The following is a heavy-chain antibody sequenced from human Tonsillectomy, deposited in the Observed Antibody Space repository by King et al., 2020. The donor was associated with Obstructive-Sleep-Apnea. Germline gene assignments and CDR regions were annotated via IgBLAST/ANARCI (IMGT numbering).Heavy chain of an antibody. V-gene: IGHV5-51*01. CDR1: GYRFSSYW. D-gene: IGHD2-15*01. CDR2: IYPGDSDT. Sequence: QLVQSGAEVKKPGESLKISCKGSGYRFSSYWIAWVRQRPGKGLEWMGIIYPGDSDTRYSPSFQGQVTLSADESSSTVYLQWSSLKASDSGMYYCAREGCSGVSCYGWFDPWGQGTLVTVSS. CDR3: AREGCSGVSCYGWFDP. J-gene: IGHJ5*02.